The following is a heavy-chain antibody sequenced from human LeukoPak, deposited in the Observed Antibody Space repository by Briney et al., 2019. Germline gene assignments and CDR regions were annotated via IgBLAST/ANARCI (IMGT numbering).Heavy chain of an antibody. Sequence: PSETLSLTCTVSGSSISGYYWSWIRQPPGKGLEWIGYIYYSGSTNYNPSFKSRVTISVDTSKNQFSLKLSSVAAADTAVYYCARESDRYCSSTSCYPKGFDYWGQGTLVTVSS. V-gene: IGHV4-59*01. D-gene: IGHD2-2*01. CDR2: IYYSGST. J-gene: IGHJ4*02. CDR1: GSSISGYY. CDR3: ARESDRYCSSTSCYPKGFDY.